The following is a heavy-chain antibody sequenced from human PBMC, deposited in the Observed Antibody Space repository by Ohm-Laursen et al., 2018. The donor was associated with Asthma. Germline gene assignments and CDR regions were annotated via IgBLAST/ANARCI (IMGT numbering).Heavy chain of an antibody. CDR2: INPDGRET. V-gene: IGHV3-7*01. Sequence: SLRLSCTASKFTFSNHWMNWVRQAPGKGLEWVANINPDGRETRHVDSVKGRFTISRDNSKNTLYLQMNSLRAEDTAVYYCARVGGSSGYGMDVWGQGTTVTVSS. D-gene: IGHD2-15*01. CDR3: ARVGGSSGYGMDV. CDR1: KFTFSNHW. J-gene: IGHJ6*02.